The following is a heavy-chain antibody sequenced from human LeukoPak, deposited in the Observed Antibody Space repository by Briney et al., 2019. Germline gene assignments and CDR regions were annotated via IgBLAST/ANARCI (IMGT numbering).Heavy chain of an antibody. CDR3: ARPASKGWDAFDI. J-gene: IGHJ3*02. CDR2: INPNSGGT. V-gene: IGHV1-2*02. CDR1: GYTFTGYY. Sequence: ASVKVSCKASGYTFTGYYMHWVRQAPGQGLEWMGWINPNSGGTNYAQKFQGRVTMTRDTSISTAYMELSRLRSDDTAVYYCARPASKGWDAFDIWGQGTMVTVSS. D-gene: IGHD2-2*01.